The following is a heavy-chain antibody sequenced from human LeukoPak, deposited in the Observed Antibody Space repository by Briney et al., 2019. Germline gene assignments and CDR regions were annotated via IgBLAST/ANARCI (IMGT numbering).Heavy chain of an antibody. CDR2: IYYSGST. V-gene: IGHV4-59*01. CDR3: AIEGWNSDY. Sequence: SETLSLTCTVSGGSISSYYWSWIRQPPGKGLEWIGYIYYSGSTNYNPSLKSRVTISVDTSKNQFSLKLSPVTAADTAVYYCAIEGWNSDYWGQGTLVTVSS. CDR1: GGSISSYY. D-gene: IGHD5-24*01. J-gene: IGHJ4*02.